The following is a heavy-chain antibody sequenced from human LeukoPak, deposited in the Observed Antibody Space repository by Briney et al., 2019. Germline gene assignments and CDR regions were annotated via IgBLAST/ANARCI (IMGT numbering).Heavy chain of an antibody. CDR3: ARGGWYFAY. CDR1: GGSISGYF. CDR2: MYHSGGT. Sequence: SETLSLTCTVSGGSISGYFWTWIRRPPGKGLEWIGYMYHSGGTDYNPSLKSRVTISVDMSKNQFSLRLSAVTAADTAVYYCARGGWYFAYWGQGTLVTVSS. J-gene: IGHJ4*02. V-gene: IGHV4-59*01. D-gene: IGHD6-19*01.